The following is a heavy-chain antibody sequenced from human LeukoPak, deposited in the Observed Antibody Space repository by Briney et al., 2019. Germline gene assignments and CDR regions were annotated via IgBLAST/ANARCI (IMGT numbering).Heavy chain of an antibody. CDR2: ISSSGSFI. J-gene: IGHJ4*02. CDR3: ARGHTAVTRHFDF. V-gene: IGHV3-21*05. D-gene: IGHD4-17*01. CDR1: GFTFSSYA. Sequence: GGSLRLSCAASGFTFSSYAMSWVRQAPGKGLEWVSYISSSGSFIYYADSVKGRFTISRDDAKNLLYLDMNSLRAEDTAVYYCARGHTAVTRHFDFWGQGTLVTVSS.